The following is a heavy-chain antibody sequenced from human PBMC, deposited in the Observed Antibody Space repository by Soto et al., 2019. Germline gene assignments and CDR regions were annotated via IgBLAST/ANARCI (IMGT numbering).Heavy chain of an antibody. CDR3: TTDFDILTGPYP. D-gene: IGHD3-9*01. Sequence: PGGSLRLSCAAPGFTFSNAWMSWVRQAPGKGLEWVGRIKSKTDGGTTDYAAPVKGRFTISRDDSKNTLYLQMNSLKTEDTAVYYCTTDFDILTGPYPWGQGTLVTVSS. V-gene: IGHV3-15*01. J-gene: IGHJ5*02. CDR2: IKSKTDGGTT. CDR1: GFTFSNAW.